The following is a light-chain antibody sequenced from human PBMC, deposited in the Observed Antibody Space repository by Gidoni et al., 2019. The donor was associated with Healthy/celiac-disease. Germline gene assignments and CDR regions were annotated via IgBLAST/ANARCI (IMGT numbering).Light chain of an antibody. Sequence: DIVMTQSPATLSVSPGERATLSCRASQSVSSNLAWYQQKPGQAPRLLIYGASTRPTGIPARFSSSGSGTEFTLTISSLQSEDFAVYYCQQYNNWPPWTFGQGTKVEIK. V-gene: IGKV3-15*01. CDR3: QQYNNWPPWT. CDR1: QSVSSN. J-gene: IGKJ1*01. CDR2: GAS.